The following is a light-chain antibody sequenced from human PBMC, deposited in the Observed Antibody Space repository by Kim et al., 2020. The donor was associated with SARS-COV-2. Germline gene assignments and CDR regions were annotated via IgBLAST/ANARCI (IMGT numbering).Light chain of an antibody. CDR1: KLGDKY. V-gene: IGLV3-1*01. Sequence: SYELTQPPSVSVSPGQTASITCSGDKLGDKYVCWYQQKAGQSPVLVIYQDSKRPSGIPARFSGSNSGNTATLTISGTQAMDEADYYCQAWDSSTSVFGTGTKVTVL. J-gene: IGLJ1*01. CDR3: QAWDSSTSV. CDR2: QDS.